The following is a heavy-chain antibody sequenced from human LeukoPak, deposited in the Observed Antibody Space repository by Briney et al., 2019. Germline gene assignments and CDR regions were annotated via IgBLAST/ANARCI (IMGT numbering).Heavy chain of an antibody. J-gene: IGHJ5*02. Sequence: PSETLSLTCAVYGGSFSGYYWSWIRQPPGKGLEWIGEINHSGSTNYNPSLKSRVTISVDTSKNQFSMKLSSVTATDTAVYYCARDPGTTGEVKFDPWGQGTLVTVSS. CDR2: INHSGST. CDR3: ARDPGTTGEVKFDP. D-gene: IGHD4-17*01. CDR1: GGSFSGYY. V-gene: IGHV4-34*01.